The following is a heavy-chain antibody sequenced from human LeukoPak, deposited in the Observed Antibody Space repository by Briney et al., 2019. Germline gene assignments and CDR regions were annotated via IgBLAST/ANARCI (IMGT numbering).Heavy chain of an antibody. D-gene: IGHD1-14*01. CDR3: ARTGRRGYFDF. Sequence: YSGSTHYNPSLRSRVDISGDTSNNQFSLILTSETTTDTAVYYCARTGRRGYFDFRGRGTLVTVSS. J-gene: IGHJ2*01. V-gene: IGHV4-59*01. CDR2: YSGST.